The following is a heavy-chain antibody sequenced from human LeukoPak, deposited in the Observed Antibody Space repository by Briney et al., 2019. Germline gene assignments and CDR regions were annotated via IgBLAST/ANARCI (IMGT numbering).Heavy chain of an antibody. CDR1: GGSISSYY. V-gene: IGHV4-59*01. Sequence: SETLSLTCTVSGGSISSYYWSWIRQPPGKGLEWIGYIYYSGSTNYNPSLESRVTISVDTSKNQFSLKLSSVTAADTAVYYCARDNLVRYCSGGSCGGYYYYGMDVWGQGTTVTVSS. CDR3: ARDNLVRYCSGGSCGGYYYYGMDV. J-gene: IGHJ6*02. D-gene: IGHD2-15*01. CDR2: IYYSGST.